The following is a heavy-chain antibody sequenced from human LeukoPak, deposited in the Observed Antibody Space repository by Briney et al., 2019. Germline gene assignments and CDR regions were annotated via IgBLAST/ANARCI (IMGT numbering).Heavy chain of an antibody. CDR1: GGSVSSGSYY. J-gene: IGHJ4*02. D-gene: IGHD1-26*01. CDR3: ARESSSGSFYNY. V-gene: IGHV4-61*03. CDR2: IYYSGTT. Sequence: SETLSLTCTVSGGSVSSGSYYWSWIRQPPGKGLEWIGYIYYSGTTNYNPSLKSRVTISANTSKNHFSLKLTSVTAADTAVYYCARESSSGSFYNYWGQGTLVTVSS.